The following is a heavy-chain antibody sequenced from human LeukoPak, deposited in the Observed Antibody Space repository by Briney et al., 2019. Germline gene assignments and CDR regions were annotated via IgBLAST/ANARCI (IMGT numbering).Heavy chain of an antibody. CDR3: AKNYDILTGYYEDGMDV. J-gene: IGHJ6*02. CDR1: GFTFSSYG. D-gene: IGHD3-9*01. CDR2: ISYDGSNK. Sequence: PGRSLRLSCAASGFTFSSYGMYWVRQAPGKGLEWVAVISYDGSNKYYADSVKGRFTISRDNSKNTLYLQMNSLRAEDTAVYYCAKNYDILTGYYEDGMDVWGQGTTVTVSS. V-gene: IGHV3-30*18.